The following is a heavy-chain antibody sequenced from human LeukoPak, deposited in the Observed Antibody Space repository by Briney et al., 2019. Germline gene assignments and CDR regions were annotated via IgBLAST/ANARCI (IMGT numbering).Heavy chain of an antibody. Sequence: GGSLRLSCAASGFTFSNYAMSWVRQAQGKGLEWVSAISGSGDSTYYADSVKGRFALSRDNSKNTVYLQMNSLRADDTAVYYCAKTRGYCSGGTCYCDYWGQGTLVTVSS. J-gene: IGHJ4*02. CDR3: AKTRGYCSGGTCYCDY. CDR1: GFTFSNYA. V-gene: IGHV3-23*01. CDR2: ISGSGDST. D-gene: IGHD2-15*01.